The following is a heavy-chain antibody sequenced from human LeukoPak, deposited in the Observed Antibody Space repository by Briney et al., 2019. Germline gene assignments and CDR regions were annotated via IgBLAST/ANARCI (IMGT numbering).Heavy chain of an antibody. V-gene: IGHV4-38-2*01. CDR2: VYQSGTT. J-gene: IGHJ3*02. CDR1: GYSISSDYY. CDR3: ARGETIVADRREGDGFDI. D-gene: IGHD5-12*01. Sequence: SETLSLTCVVSGYSISSDYYWVWIRPPPGKGLKWIGNVYQSGTTYSNPSLKSRVTMSVDTSKNQFSLKVNSVTAADTAVYYCARGETIVADRREGDGFDIWGQGTLVTVSS.